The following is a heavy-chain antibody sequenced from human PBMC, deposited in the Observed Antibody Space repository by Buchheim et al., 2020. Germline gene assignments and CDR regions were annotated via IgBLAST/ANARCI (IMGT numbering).Heavy chain of an antibody. J-gene: IGHJ5*02. CDR2: ISISGKNI. D-gene: IGHD6-19*01. CDR1: GFTFSSYE. Sequence: EVQLVESGGGLVQPGGSLRLSCVGSGFTFSSYEMGWVRQAPGRGLEWVSYISISGKNIYYADSVNGRFTISRDNAKNSLYLQMNSLRAEDTAVYYCAREPRAVPGTGWFDPWGQGTL. CDR3: AREPRAVPGTGWFDP. V-gene: IGHV3-48*03.